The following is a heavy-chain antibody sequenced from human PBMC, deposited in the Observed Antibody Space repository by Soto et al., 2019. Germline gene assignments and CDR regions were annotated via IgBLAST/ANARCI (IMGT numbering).Heavy chain of an antibody. CDR1: GDSFNDYY. CDR3: ARESGGATATXDYYYFYMDV. D-gene: IGHD5-12*01. J-gene: IGHJ6*03. Sequence: VQLVQSGAEVKKPGASVKVSCKTSGDSFNDYYIHWVRQAPGQGLEWMGWINPNGGVTKYAQKFQGRVTVTRDTSIRTVYMELSSLRSDDTAVYYCARESGGATATXDYYYFYMDVWGKGTTVTVSS. CDR2: INPNGGVT. V-gene: IGHV1-2*02.